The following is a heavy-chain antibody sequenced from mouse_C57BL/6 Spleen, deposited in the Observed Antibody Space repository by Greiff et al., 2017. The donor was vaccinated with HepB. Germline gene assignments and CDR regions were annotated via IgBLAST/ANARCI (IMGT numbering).Heavy chain of an antibody. CDR3: ACITTVVAEDY. CDR2: IHPNSGST. CDR1: GYTFTSYW. J-gene: IGHJ2*01. Sequence: VQLQQSGAELVKPGASVKLSCKASGYTFTSYWMHWVKQRPGQGLEWIGMIHPNSGSTNYNEKFKSKATLTVDKSSSTAYMQLSSLTSEDSAVYYCACITTVVAEDYWGQGTTLTVSS. D-gene: IGHD1-1*01. V-gene: IGHV1-64*01.